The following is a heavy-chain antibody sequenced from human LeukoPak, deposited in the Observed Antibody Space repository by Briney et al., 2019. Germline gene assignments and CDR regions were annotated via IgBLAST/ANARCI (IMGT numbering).Heavy chain of an antibody. CDR1: GGSISSYY. CDR2: IYYSGST. CDR3: ARPRDYGDSRAFDI. V-gene: IGHV4-59*01. D-gene: IGHD4-17*01. Sequence: SETLSLTCTVSGGSISSYYWSWIRQPPGKGLEWIGYIYYSGSTNYNPSLKSRVTISVDTSKNQFSLKLSSVTAADTAVYYCARPRDYGDSRAFDIWGQGTMVTVSS. J-gene: IGHJ3*02.